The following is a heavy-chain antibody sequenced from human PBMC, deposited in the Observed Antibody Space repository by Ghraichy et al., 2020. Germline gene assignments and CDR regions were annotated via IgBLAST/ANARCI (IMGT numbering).Heavy chain of an antibody. D-gene: IGHD3-10*01. J-gene: IGHJ5*02. CDR2: IRYDGSDK. V-gene: IGHV3-7*01. CDR1: GFIFTTYW. CDR3: AKDGGASGAGADH. Sequence: GGSLRLSCAASGFIFTTYWMTWVRQAPGKGLEWVANIRYDGSDKYYADSVKGRFTISRDNSKKSLFLQMNTLRVDDTAVYYCAKDGGASGAGADHWGQGTRVTVSP.